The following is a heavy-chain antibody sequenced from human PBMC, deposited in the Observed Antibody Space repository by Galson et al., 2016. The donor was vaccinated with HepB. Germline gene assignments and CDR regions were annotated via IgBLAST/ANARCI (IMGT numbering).Heavy chain of an antibody. CDR1: GFTFSSYA. Sequence: LRLSCAASGFTFSSYAMSWVRQAPGKGLEWVSAISGSGGTTYYADSVKGRFTISRDNSRNTLYLQMNNLRAEDTAVYYCAKGNDYDLWIGYSSSLKSWGQGTLVTVSS. V-gene: IGHV3-23*01. D-gene: IGHD3-3*01. J-gene: IGHJ5*02. CDR2: ISGSGGTT. CDR3: AKGNDYDLWIGYSSSLKS.